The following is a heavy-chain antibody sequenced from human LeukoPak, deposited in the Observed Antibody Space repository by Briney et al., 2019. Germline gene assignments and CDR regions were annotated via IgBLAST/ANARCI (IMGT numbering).Heavy chain of an antibody. CDR1: GFTFSSYW. CDR3: ARADYYDILTGYYPPFDY. Sequence: GGSLRLSCAASGFTFSSYWMHWVRQAPGKGLVWVSRINSDGSSTSYADSVKGRFTIPRDNAKNTLYLQMNSLRAEDTAVYYCARADYYDILTGYYPPFDYWGQGTLVTVSS. J-gene: IGHJ4*02. V-gene: IGHV3-74*01. D-gene: IGHD3-9*01. CDR2: INSDGSST.